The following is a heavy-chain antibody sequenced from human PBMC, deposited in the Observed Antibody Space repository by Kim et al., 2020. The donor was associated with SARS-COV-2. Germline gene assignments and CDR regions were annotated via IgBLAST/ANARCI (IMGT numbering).Heavy chain of an antibody. CDR3: ASAVATIRYFDY. CDR2: INHSGST. CDR1: GGSFSGYY. J-gene: IGHJ4*02. V-gene: IGHV4-34*01. Sequence: SETLSLTCAVYGGSFSGYYWSWIRQPPGKGLEWIGEINHSGSTNYNPSLKSRVTISVDTSKNQFSLKLSSVTAADTAVYYCASAVATIRYFDYWGQGTLVTVSS. D-gene: IGHD5-12*01.